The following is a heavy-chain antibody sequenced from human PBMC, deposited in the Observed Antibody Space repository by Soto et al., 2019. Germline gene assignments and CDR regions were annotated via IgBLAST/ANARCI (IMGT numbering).Heavy chain of an antibody. CDR1: GFTFSSYS. J-gene: IGHJ4*02. D-gene: IGHD1-26*01. CDR3: ARVLVVGSYYFDY. CDR2: ISSSSSTI. V-gene: IGHV3-48*02. Sequence: GGSLRLSCAASGFTFSSYSMNWVRQAPGKGLEWVSYISSSSSTIYYADSVKGRFTISRDNAKNSLYLQMNSLRDEDTAVYYCARVLVVGSYYFDYWGQGTLITVSS.